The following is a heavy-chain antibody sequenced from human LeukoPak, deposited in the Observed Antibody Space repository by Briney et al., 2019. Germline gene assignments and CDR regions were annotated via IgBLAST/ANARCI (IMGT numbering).Heavy chain of an antibody. CDR2: INHSGST. CDR1: GGSFSGYY. V-gene: IGHV4-34*01. Sequence: SETLSLTCAVYGGSFSGYYWSWIRQPPGKGLEWIGEINHSGSTNYSPSLKSRVTISVDTSKNQFSLKLSSVTAADTAVYYCARAPSLIAVAEGNWFDPWGQGTLVTVSS. CDR3: ARAPSLIAVAEGNWFDP. J-gene: IGHJ5*02. D-gene: IGHD6-19*01.